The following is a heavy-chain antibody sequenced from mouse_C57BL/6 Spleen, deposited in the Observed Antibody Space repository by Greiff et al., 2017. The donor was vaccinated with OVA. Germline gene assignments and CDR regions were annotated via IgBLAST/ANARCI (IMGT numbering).Heavy chain of an antibody. CDR1: GYTFTSYW. J-gene: IGHJ2*01. Sequence: QVQLQQPGAELVMPGASVKLSCKASGYTFTSYWMHWVKQRPGQGLEWIGEIDPSDSYTNYNQKFKGKSTLTVDKSSSKAYMQLSSLTSEDSAVYYCARGDSSGLDYWGQGTTLTVSS. CDR2: IDPSDSYT. V-gene: IGHV1-69*01. D-gene: IGHD3-2*02. CDR3: ARGDSSGLDY.